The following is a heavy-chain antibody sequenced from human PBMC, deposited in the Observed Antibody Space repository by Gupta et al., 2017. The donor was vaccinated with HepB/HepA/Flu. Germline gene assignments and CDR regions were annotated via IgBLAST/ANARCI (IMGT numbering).Heavy chain of an antibody. CDR3: ARNPGVTGTYFDY. Sequence: EVQLVASGGGLVQPGGSLRLSCAASGLPFSNYGIHWVRQAPGKALEYFSAIRISGRTAYYADSVKGRFTISRDNSKNTVYLQMDYLRREDTAVYYCARNPGVTGTYFDYWGQGVLVTVS. CDR1: GLPFSNYG. V-gene: IGHV3-64*07. CDR2: IRISGRTA. D-gene: IGHD2-8*02. J-gene: IGHJ4*02.